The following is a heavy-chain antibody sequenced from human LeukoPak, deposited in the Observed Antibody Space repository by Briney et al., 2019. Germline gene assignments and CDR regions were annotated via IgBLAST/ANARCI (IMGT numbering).Heavy chain of an antibody. Sequence: PGGSLGLSCAASGFTFSSYGMHWVRQAPGKGLEWVSAISSSSSHIYYADSVKGRFTISRDNAKNSLYLQMNNLRAEDTAVYYCARDGITRFDYWGQGTLVTVSS. J-gene: IGHJ4*02. CDR1: GFTFSSYG. CDR3: ARDGITRFDY. V-gene: IGHV3-21*06. CDR2: ISSSSSHI. D-gene: IGHD3-16*01.